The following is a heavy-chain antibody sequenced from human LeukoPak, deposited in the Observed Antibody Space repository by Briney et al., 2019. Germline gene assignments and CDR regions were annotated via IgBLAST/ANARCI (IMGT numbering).Heavy chain of an antibody. CDR1: GFTLNSYL. Sequence: PGGSLRLSCAASGFTLNSYLMSWVRQAPGKGLEWVGRIKRKTDGETTDYVATVQGRFTISRDESKHMLYLQMNGLKSEDTAVYFCTADDLFYFGSDGHLHYNNVWGKGTTVTVSS. V-gene: IGHV3-15*01. CDR3: TADDLFYFGSDGHLHYNNV. D-gene: IGHD3-16*01. J-gene: IGHJ6*04. CDR2: IKRKTDGETT.